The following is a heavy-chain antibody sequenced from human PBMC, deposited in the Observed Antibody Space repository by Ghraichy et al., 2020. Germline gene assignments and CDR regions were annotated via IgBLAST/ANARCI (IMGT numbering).Heavy chain of an antibody. CDR1: GGSISSISYY. V-gene: IGHV4-39*01. CDR2: VFYSGNT. Sequence: SETLSLTCTVSGGSISSISYYWGWLRQPPGKGLEWIGSVFYSGNTYYNPSLNSRLTISVDTSMNQFSLQLSAVTAADTAVYYCARHSDSSGAWFDPWGQGTLVPVSS. D-gene: IGHD6-19*01. CDR3: ARHSDSSGAWFDP. J-gene: IGHJ5*02.